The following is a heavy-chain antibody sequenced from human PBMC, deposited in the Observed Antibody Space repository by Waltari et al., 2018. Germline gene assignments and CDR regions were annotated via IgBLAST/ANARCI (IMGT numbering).Heavy chain of an antibody. Sequence: QLQLQESGPGLVKPSETLSLTCTVSGGSISSSRYYWGWIRQPPGKGLEWIGSIYYSGSTYYNPSLKSRVTISVDTSKNQFSLKLSSVTAADTAVYYCARLWLTGYYGSGPFFDYWGQGTLVTVSS. D-gene: IGHD3-10*01. J-gene: IGHJ4*02. CDR1: GGSISSSRYY. CDR2: IYYSGST. V-gene: IGHV4-39*01. CDR3: ARLWLTGYYGSGPFFDY.